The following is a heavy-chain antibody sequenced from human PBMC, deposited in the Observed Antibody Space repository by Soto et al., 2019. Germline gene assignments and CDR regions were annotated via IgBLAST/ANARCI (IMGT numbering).Heavy chain of an antibody. CDR2: IDPSDSYT. CDR3: ARRVGGDYYYYGMDV. J-gene: IGHJ6*02. D-gene: IGHD4-17*01. V-gene: IGHV5-10-1*01. CDR1: GYSFTSYW. Sequence: EVQLVQSGAEVKKPGESLRISCKGSGYSFTSYWISWVRQMPGKGLEWMGRIDPSDSYTNYSPSFQGHVTISADKSISTAYLQWSSLKASDTAMYYCARRVGGDYYYYGMDVWGQGTTVTVSS.